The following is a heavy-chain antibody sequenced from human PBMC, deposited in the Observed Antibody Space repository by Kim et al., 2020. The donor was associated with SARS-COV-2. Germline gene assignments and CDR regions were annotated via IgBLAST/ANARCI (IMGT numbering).Heavy chain of an antibody. CDR1: GFTFSSYG. J-gene: IGHJ3*02. D-gene: IGHD2-15*01. CDR2: ISYDGSNK. V-gene: IGHV3-33*05. CDR3: ARERGYCSGGSCYWGSDAFDI. Sequence: GGSLRLSCAASGFTFSSYGMHWVRQAPGKGLEWVAVISYDGSNKYYADSVKGRFTISRDNSKNTLYLQMNSLRAEDTAVYYCARERGYCSGGSCYWGSDAFDIWGQGTMVTVSS.